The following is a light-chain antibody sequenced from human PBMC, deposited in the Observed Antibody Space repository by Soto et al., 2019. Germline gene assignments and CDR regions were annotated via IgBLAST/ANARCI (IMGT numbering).Light chain of an antibody. J-gene: IGKJ1*01. V-gene: IGKV3-20*01. CDR2: GAS. CDR1: QSVSSNS. Sequence: ELVLTHSPGTLSLSPGERATLSCRASQSVSSNSLAWYQQKPGQAPRLLIYGASSRATGIPDRFSGSGSGTDFTLTISRLEPEDFAVYYCQQYGVSPRTFGPGTKVDIK. CDR3: QQYGVSPRT.